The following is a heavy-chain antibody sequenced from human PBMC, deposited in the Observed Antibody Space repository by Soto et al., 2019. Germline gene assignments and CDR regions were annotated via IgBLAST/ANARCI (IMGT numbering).Heavy chain of an antibody. J-gene: IGHJ6*02. CDR3: ARRDQIAYYYGMDV. CDR2: IYSDGSGT. Sequence: PGGSLRLSCAASGFTVSSNYMSWVRQAPGKGLEWVSVIYSDGSGTGYADSVKGRFTISRDNAKNTLYLQMNSLSAEDTAVYYCARRDQIAYYYGMDVWGQGTTVTVSS. CDR1: GFTVSSNY. V-gene: IGHV3-74*01. D-gene: IGHD2-21*01.